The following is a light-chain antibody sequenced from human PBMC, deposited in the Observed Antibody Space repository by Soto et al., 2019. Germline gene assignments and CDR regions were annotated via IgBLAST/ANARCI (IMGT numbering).Light chain of an antibody. CDR2: DAC. Sequence: EIVLTQSPATLSLSPGERATLSCRASQSVSSYLAWYQQKPGQAPRLLIYDACNRATGIPARFSGSGSGTDFTLTISSLEPEEFAVYYCQQRSNWRTFGQGTKLEIK. V-gene: IGKV3-11*01. J-gene: IGKJ2*01. CDR1: QSVSSY. CDR3: QQRSNWRT.